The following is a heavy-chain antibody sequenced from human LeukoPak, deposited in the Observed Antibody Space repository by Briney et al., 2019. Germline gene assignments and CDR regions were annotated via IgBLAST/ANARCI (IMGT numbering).Heavy chain of an antibody. D-gene: IGHD5-12*01. CDR2: IRYDGSNK. CDR1: GFTFSSYG. Sequence: PGGSLRLSCAASGFTFSSYGMHWVRQAPGKGLEWVAFIRYDGSNKYYADSVKGRFTISRDNSKNTLYLQMNSLRAEDTAAYYCAKDRYSGYDLLDYWGQGTLVTVSS. V-gene: IGHV3-30*02. J-gene: IGHJ4*02. CDR3: AKDRYSGYDLLDY.